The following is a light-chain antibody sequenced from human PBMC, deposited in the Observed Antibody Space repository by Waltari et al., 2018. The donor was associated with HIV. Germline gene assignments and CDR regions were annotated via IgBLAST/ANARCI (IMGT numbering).Light chain of an antibody. V-gene: IGKV3-20*01. CDR2: GAS. CDR3: QHFGSSRT. Sequence: ELVLTQSPGTLSLSPGERATLSCRASQPIGRSYLAWYQQKPGQAPRLLIFGASTRATGIPDRFSGSGAGTDFTLTISRLEPEDFAVYYCQHFGSSRTFGQGTKVEIK. J-gene: IGKJ1*01. CDR1: QPIGRSY.